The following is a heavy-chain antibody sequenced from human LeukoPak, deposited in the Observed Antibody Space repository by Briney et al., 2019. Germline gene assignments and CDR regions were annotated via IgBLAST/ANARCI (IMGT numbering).Heavy chain of an antibody. CDR3: AKDPVDYSQGYFDY. CDR1: GFTFSSYA. D-gene: IGHD5-12*01. V-gene: IGHV3-23*01. CDR2: ISGSGGNT. J-gene: IGHJ4*02. Sequence: PGGSLRLSCAACGFTFSSYAMSWVRQAPGKGLEWVSAISGSGGNTYYADSVKGRFTISRDNSKNTLYLQMNSLRAEDTAVYYCAKDPVDYSQGYFDYWGQGSLVTVSS.